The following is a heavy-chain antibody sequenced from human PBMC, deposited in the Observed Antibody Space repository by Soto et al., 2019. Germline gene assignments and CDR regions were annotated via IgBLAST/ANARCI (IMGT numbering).Heavy chain of an antibody. V-gene: IGHV4-39*02. CDR1: GGSISSSSYY. CDR2: GYYTGTT. Sequence: SETLSLTCTVSGGSISSSSYYWGWIRQPPGKGLEWIGSGYYTGTTYYNPSLKSRVTISVDTSKNHFSLKVTSLTAADTSVDYCARLKGAYFISTYNWFDPWGQGIQVTVSS. CDR3: ARLKGAYFISTYNWFDP. J-gene: IGHJ5*02. D-gene: IGHD3-16*01.